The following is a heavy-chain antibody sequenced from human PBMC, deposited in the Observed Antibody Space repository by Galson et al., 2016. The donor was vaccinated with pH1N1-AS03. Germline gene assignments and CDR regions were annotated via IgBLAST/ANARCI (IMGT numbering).Heavy chain of an antibody. D-gene: IGHD3-10*01. V-gene: IGHV3-23*01. J-gene: IGHJ6*02. CDR3: AVLPYPVRSWSVGEMNV. CDR1: GFTFSTFA. Sequence: SLRLSCAASGFTFSTFAMRWVRRAPGKGLEWVSLIRGTSHITYYADSVKGRFTTSRDTSKTTVYLQMKSMRGNDTALNYCAVLPYPVRSWSVGEMNVWGQGTTVIVSS. CDR2: IRGTSHIT.